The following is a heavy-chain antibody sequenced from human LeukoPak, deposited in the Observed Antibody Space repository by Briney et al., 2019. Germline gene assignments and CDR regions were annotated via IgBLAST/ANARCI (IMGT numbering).Heavy chain of an antibody. CDR3: ARDKYSSGWYTGYMDV. CDR1: GGSISSSNW. V-gene: IGHV4-4*02. CDR2: IYHSGST. J-gene: IGHJ6*03. Sequence: PSETLSLTCAVSGGSISSSNWWSWVRQPPGKGLEWIGEIYHSGSTNYNPSLKSRVTISVDKSKNQFSLKLSSVTAADTAVYYCARDKYSSGWYTGYMDVWGKGTTVTISS. D-gene: IGHD6-19*01.